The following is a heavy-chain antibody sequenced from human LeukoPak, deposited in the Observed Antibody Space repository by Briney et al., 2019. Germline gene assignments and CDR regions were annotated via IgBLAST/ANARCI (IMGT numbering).Heavy chain of an antibody. CDR1: GFTFSSYA. J-gene: IGHJ4*02. CDR3: ARGFGRFGHRFGY. CDR2: ISGSGGST. Sequence: GGSLRLSCAASGFTFSSYAMSWVRQAPGKGLEWVSAISGSGGSTYYADSVKGRFTISRDNSKNTLYLQMNSLRAEDTAFYYCARGFGRFGHRFGYLGQGTLVTVSS. V-gene: IGHV3-23*01. D-gene: IGHD3-10*01.